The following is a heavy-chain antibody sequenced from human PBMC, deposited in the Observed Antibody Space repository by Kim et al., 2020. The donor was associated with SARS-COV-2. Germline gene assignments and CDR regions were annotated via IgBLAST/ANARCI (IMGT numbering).Heavy chain of an antibody. J-gene: IGHJ6*02. Sequence: SETLSLTCAVYGGSFSGYYWSWIRQPPGKGLEWIGEINHSGSTNYNPSLKSRVTISVDTSKNQFSLKLSSVTAADTAVYYCARGKGNFGLYYYYYYGMDVWGQGTTVTVSS. CDR1: GGSFSGYY. V-gene: IGHV4-34*01. CDR2: INHSGST. D-gene: IGHD3-3*01. CDR3: ARGKGNFGLYYYYYYGMDV.